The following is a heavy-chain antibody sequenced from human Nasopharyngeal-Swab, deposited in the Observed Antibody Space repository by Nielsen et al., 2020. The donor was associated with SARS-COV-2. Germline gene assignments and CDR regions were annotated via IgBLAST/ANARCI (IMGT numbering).Heavy chain of an antibody. J-gene: IGHJ6*02. CDR2: FDPEDGET. V-gene: IGHV1-24*01. CDR3: ATGVIAARLLYYYGMDV. CDR1: GYTLTELS. D-gene: IGHD6-6*01. Sequence: ASVKVSCKVSGYTLTELSMHWVRQAPGKGLEWMGGFDPEDGETIYAQKFQGRVTMTEDTSTDIAYMELSSLRSEDTAVYYCATGVIAARLLYYYGMDVWGQGTTVTVSS.